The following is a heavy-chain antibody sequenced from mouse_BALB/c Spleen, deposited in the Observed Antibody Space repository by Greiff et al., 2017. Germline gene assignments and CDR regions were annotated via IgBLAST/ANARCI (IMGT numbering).Heavy chain of an antibody. V-gene: IGHV1S135*01. CDR1: GYSFTSYY. CDR2: IDPFNGGT. J-gene: IGHJ3*01. D-gene: IGHD2-14*01. CDR3: ARLGGYDEAWFAY. Sequence: VQLQQSGPELMKPGASVKISCKASGYSFTSYYMHWVKQSHGKSLEWIGYIDPFNGGTSYNQKFKGKATLTVDKSSSTAYMHLSSLTSEDSAVYYCARLGGYDEAWFAYWGQGTLVTVSA.